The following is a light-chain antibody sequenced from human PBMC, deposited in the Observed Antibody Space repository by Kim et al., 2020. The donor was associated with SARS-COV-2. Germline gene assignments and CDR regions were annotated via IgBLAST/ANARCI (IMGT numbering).Light chain of an antibody. J-gene: IGKJ4*01. CDR3: QQYEIWPPLT. Sequence: EIVMTQSPATLSVSPGERVILSCRASQDIRNNLAWYQQKPGQAPRLLIHGASIGATGIPARFSGSGSETEFTLTISSLQSKDFAVYYCQQYEIWPPLTFGGGTKVDIK. CDR1: QDIRNN. CDR2: GAS. V-gene: IGKV3-15*01.